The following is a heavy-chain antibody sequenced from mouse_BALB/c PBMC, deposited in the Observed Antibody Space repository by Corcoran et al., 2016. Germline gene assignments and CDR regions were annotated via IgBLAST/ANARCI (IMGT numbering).Heavy chain of an antibody. V-gene: IGHV9-3-1*01. J-gene: IGHJ4*01. D-gene: IGHD6-1*01. CDR3: ARAPLHYYAMDY. Sequence: QIQLVQSGPELKKPGETVKISCKASGYTFTNYGMSWVKQAPGKGLKWMGWINTYTGEPTYADDFKGRFAFSLETSASTAYLQINNLKNEDTATYFCARAPLHYYAMDYWGQGTSGTISS. CDR2: INTYTGEP. CDR1: GYTFTNYG.